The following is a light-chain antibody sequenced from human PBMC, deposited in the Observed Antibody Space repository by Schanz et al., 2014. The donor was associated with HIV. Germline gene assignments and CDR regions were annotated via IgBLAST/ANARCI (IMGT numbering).Light chain of an antibody. Sequence: EIVLTQSPGTLSLSPGERATLSCRASQSVSSSYLAWYQQKPGQAPRLLIYAASSRATGIPDRFSGGGSGLHLSLDCRLLEPEDLSVYYCQHYGSSFGPGTKVDIK. CDR1: QSVSSSY. CDR2: AAS. CDR3: QHYGSS. J-gene: IGKJ3*01. V-gene: IGKV3-20*01.